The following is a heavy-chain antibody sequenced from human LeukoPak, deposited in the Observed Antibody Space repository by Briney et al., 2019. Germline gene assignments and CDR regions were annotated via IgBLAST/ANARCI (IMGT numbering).Heavy chain of an antibody. V-gene: IGHV3-7*01. Sequence: GGSLRLSCAASGFTFSSYAMSWVRQTPGRGLEWVANIKQDGSDKYYVDSVKGRFTISRDNAKKSLDLQMNSLRAEDTAVYYCATGNALHVWGQGTLVTVSS. J-gene: IGHJ4*02. CDR1: GFTFSSYA. CDR2: IKQDGSDK. CDR3: ATGNALHV.